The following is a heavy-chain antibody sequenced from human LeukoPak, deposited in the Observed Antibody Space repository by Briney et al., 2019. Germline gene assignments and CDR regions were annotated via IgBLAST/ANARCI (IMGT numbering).Heavy chain of an antibody. CDR3: ARLYYDSSGYSYYFDY. CDR1: GGSISSSSYY. V-gene: IGHV4-39*01. D-gene: IGHD3-22*01. CDR2: IYYSGST. Sequence: PSETLSLTCTVSGGSISSSSYYWGWIRQPPGKGLEWIGSIYYSGSTYYNPSLKSRVTISVDTSKNQFSLKLSSVTAADTAVYYCARLYYDSSGYSYYFDYWGQGTLVTVSS. J-gene: IGHJ4*02.